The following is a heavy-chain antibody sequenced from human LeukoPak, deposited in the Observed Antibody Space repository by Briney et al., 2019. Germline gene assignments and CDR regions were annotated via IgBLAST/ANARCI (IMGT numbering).Heavy chain of an antibody. CDR2: VSYSGST. CDR3: ARHIDNGWYAY. J-gene: IGHJ4*02. V-gene: IGHV4-59*08. Sequence: TASETLSLTCTVSGGSISSYYWSWIRQPPGKGLEWIGYVSYSGSTNYHPSLKSRVTMSVDRSRNQFSLKLDSVTAADTAVYYCARHIDNGWYAYWGQGTLVTVSS. D-gene: IGHD6-19*01. CDR1: GGSISSYY.